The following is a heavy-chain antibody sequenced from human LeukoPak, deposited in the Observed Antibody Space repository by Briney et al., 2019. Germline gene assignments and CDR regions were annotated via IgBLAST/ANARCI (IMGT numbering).Heavy chain of an antibody. CDR3: ARDLGYCSGGSCYSWFDP. Sequence: GGSLRLSCAASGFTFSSYWMSWVRQAPGKGLEWVANIKQDGSEKYYVDSVKGRFTTSRDNAKNSLYLQMNSLRAEDTAVYYCARDLGYCSGGSCYSWFDPWGQGTLVTVSS. CDR1: GFTFSSYW. CDR2: IKQDGSEK. J-gene: IGHJ5*02. D-gene: IGHD2-15*01. V-gene: IGHV3-7*01.